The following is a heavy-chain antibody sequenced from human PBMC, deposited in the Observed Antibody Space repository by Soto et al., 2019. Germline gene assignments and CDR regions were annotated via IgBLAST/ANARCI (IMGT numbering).Heavy chain of an antibody. D-gene: IGHD3-3*01. V-gene: IGHV3-30-3*01. J-gene: IGHJ4*02. Sequence: QVQLVESGGGVVQPGRSLRLSCAASGFTFSSYAMHCVRQAPGKGLEWVAVISYDGSNKYYADSVKGRFTISRDNSKNTLYLQMNSLRAEDTAVYYCANTIFGAPDQNYWGQGTLVTVSS. CDR1: GFTFSSYA. CDR2: ISYDGSNK. CDR3: ANTIFGAPDQNY.